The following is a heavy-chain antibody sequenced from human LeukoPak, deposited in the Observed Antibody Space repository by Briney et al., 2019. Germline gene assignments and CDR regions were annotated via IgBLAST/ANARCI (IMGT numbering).Heavy chain of an antibody. V-gene: IGHV3-30*18. Sequence: GGSLRLSCAASGFTFSSYGMHWVRQAPGKGLEWLAVVSDDGSNKYYEDSVRGRFTISRDNSKNTLYLQMSSLRDEDTAVYYCAKPRLRGGYLFDYWGQGTLVTVSS. CDR1: GFTFSSYG. J-gene: IGHJ4*02. CDR2: VSDDGSNK. D-gene: IGHD5-12*01. CDR3: AKPRLRGGYLFDY.